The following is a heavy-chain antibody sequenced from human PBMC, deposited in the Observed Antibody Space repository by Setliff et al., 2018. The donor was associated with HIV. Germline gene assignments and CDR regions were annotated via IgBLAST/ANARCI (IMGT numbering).Heavy chain of an antibody. V-gene: IGHV3-23*01. CDR2: IGGSTGST. CDR1: GFAFDNYC. CDR3: AKPLTQWGVSPYHYAVDV. Sequence: GGSLRLSCAASGFAFDNYCMAWVRQAPGKRLEWVSAIGGSTGSTYYADSVKGRFTISTDNSKNTLYLQMNSLRAEDTAVYYCAKPLTQWGVSPYHYAVDVWGQGTTVTVSS. J-gene: IGHJ6*02. D-gene: IGHD1-26*01.